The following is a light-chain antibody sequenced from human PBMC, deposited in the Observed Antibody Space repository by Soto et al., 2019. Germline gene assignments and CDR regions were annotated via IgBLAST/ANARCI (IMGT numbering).Light chain of an antibody. J-gene: IGKJ5*01. Sequence: DIQRTQAPASLSASVLYRGTITCLASQSISRYLNWYQQKPGKAPKLLIYAASSLQSGVPSRFSGSGSGTDFTLTISSLQPEDFATYHCQQSYSIPITFGQGTRLEIK. V-gene: IGKV1-39*01. CDR3: QQSYSIPIT. CDR1: QSISRY. CDR2: AAS.